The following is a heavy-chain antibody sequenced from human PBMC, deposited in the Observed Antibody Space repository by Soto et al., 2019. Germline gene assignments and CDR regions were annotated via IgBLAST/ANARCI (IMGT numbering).Heavy chain of an antibody. V-gene: IGHV1-8*01. Sequence: QVQLVQSGAEVKKPGASVKVSCKASGYTFTTYDINWVRQATGQGLEWMGWMNPNSGNTGYAQKFQGRVTVTRDTSISTAYMEVSSLRSEDTAVYYCASFSGGTYSKGYYYGMDVWGQGTTVTVSS. CDR3: ASFSGGTYSKGYYYGMDV. J-gene: IGHJ6*02. CDR2: MNPNSGNT. D-gene: IGHD1-26*01. CDR1: GYTFTTYD.